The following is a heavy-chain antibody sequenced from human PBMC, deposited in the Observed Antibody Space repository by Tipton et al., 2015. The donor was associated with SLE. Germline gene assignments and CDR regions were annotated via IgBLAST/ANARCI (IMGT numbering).Heavy chain of an antibody. Sequence: RSLRLSCAASGFTFDDYAMHWVRQAPGKGLEWVSGISWNSGSIGYADSVKGRFTISRDNAKNSLYLQMNSLRAEDTAVYYCARGYYDFWSGYYSPYYYYYYMDVWGKGTTVTVSS. CDR3: ARGYYDFWSGYYSPYYYYYYMDV. J-gene: IGHJ6*03. CDR2: ISWNSGSI. CDR1: GFTFDDYA. V-gene: IGHV3-9*01. D-gene: IGHD3-3*01.